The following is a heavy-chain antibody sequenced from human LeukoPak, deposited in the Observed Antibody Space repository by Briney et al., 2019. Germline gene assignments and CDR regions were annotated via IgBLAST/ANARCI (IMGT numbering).Heavy chain of an antibody. CDR3: AGVDDSSGYYPLAPFDY. Sequence: SETLSLTCTVSGGSISSYYWSWIRQPPGKGLEWIGYIYYSGSTNYNPSLKSRVTISVDTSRNQFSLKLSSVTAADTAVYYCAGVDDSSGYYPLAPFDYWGQGTLVTVSS. D-gene: IGHD3-22*01. V-gene: IGHV4-59*08. CDR1: GGSISSYY. CDR2: IYYSGST. J-gene: IGHJ4*02.